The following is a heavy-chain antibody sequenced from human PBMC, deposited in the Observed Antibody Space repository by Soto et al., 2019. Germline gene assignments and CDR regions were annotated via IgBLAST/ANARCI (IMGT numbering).Heavy chain of an antibody. Sequence: VGSLILSCAASGFSFSGYNMNWVLQAPEKGLEWVSSISGDSNYIYYADSVQGRFTISRDNAKNSVYLQMNSLTAEDTAVYYCARVVYFDRSAYGLWGQGTMVTVSS. CDR2: ISGDSNYI. V-gene: IGHV3-21*04. J-gene: IGHJ3*01. CDR1: GFSFSGYN. CDR3: ARVVYFDRSAYGL. D-gene: IGHD3-22*01.